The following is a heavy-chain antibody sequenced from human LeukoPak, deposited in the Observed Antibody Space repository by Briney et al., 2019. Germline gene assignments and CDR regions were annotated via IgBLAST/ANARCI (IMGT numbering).Heavy chain of an antibody. V-gene: IGHV1-58*01. J-gene: IGHJ6*03. CDR1: GFTFTSSA. CDR3: AVLHWSGYSGGACYYMDV. D-gene: IGHD3-3*01. CDR2: IVVGSGNT. Sequence: ASVKVSCKASGFTFTSSAVQWVRQARGQRLEWIGWIVVGSGNTNYAQKFQERVTITRDMSTSTAYMELSSLRSEDTAVYYCAVLHWSGYSGGACYYMDVWGKGTTVTVSS.